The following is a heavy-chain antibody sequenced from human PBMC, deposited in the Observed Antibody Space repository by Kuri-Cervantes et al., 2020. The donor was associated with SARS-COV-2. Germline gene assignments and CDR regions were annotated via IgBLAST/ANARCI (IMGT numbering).Heavy chain of an antibody. Sequence: SQTLSLTCAVYGGSFGGYYWSWIRQPPGKGLEWIGEINHSGSTNYNPSLKSRVTISVDTSKNQFSLKLSSVTAADTAVYYCARRQKSSSWGYWGQGTLVTVSS. J-gene: IGHJ4*02. V-gene: IGHV4-34*01. CDR3: ARRQKSSSWGY. CDR1: GGSFGGYY. CDR2: INHSGST. D-gene: IGHD6-13*01.